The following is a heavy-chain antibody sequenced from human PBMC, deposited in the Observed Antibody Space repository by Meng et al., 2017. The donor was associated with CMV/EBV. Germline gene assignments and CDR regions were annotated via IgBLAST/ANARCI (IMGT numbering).Heavy chain of an antibody. D-gene: IGHD2-2*01. V-gene: IGHV3-23*01. J-gene: IGHJ3*02. CDR2: ISGSGGST. CDR1: GFTFSSYA. CDR3: AKLGSRYCSSTSCYPRNDAFDI. Sequence: GGSLRLSCAASGFTFSSYAMSWVRQASGKGLEWVSAISGSGGSTYYADSVKGRFTISRDNSKNTLYLQMNSLRAEDTAVYYCAKLGSRYCSSTSCYPRNDAFDIWGQGTMVTVSS.